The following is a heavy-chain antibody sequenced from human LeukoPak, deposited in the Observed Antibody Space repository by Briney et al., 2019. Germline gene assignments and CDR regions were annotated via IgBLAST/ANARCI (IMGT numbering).Heavy chain of an antibody. CDR1: GGSISSYY. V-gene: IGHV4-59*01. J-gene: IGHJ4*02. CDR3: AREASRAGTYYFDY. CDR2: IYYSGST. D-gene: IGHD3-10*01. Sequence: PSETLSLTCTVSGGSISSYYWSWIRQPPGKGLEWIGYIYYSGSTNYNPSLKSRVTISVDTSKNQFALKLRSVTAADTAVYFCAREASRAGTYYFDYWGQGTLLTVSS.